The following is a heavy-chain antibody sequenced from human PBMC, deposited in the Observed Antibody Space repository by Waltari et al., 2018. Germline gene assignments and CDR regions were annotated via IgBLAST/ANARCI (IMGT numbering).Heavy chain of an antibody. CDR3: ARGTHYFDY. V-gene: IGHV4-4*02. CDR1: GGSISSSNW. Sequence: QVQLQESGPGLVKPSGTLSLTCAVSGGSISSSNWWSWVRQPPGRGLEWIGEISHSGSTNYDPSLKGGTVSVDKSKSQFSLRLSSVTAADTAVYYCARGTHYFDYWGQGTVVTVSS. J-gene: IGHJ4*02. CDR2: ISHSGST.